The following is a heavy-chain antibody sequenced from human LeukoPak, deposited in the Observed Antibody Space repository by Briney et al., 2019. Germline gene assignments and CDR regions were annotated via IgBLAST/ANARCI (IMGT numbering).Heavy chain of an antibody. J-gene: IGHJ4*02. D-gene: IGHD4-17*01. Sequence: SETLSLTCTVSGGSISSYFWSWIRQPAGKGLEWIGRIYPSGSTNYNPSLKSRVTLSLDSSKSQFALKVTSVTAADTAVYYCARDEFGDFQGFDYWGQGTRVTVSS. CDR1: GGSISSYF. CDR3: ARDEFGDFQGFDY. V-gene: IGHV4-4*07. CDR2: IYPSGST.